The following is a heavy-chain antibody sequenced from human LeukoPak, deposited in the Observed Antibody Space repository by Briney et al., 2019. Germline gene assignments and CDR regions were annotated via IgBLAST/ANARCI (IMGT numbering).Heavy chain of an antibody. V-gene: IGHV3-30-3*01. CDR3: ARTIVSSSWYPLGYYGMDV. D-gene: IGHD6-13*01. J-gene: IGHJ6*02. CDR2: ISYDGSNK. CDR1: GFTFSSYA. Sequence: GGSLRLSCAASGFTFSSYAMHWVRQAPGKGLEWVAVISYDGSNKYYADSVEGRFTISRDNSKNTLYLQMNSLRAEDTAVYYCARTIVSSSWYPLGYYGMDVWGQGTTVTVSS.